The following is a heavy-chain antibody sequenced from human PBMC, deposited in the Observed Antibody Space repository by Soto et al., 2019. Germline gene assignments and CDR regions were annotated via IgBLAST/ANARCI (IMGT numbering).Heavy chain of an antibody. CDR2: IIPIVDRA. CDR1: GGTFSTYT. CDR3: ARDLAITVPAPMGY. V-gene: IGHV1-69*08. J-gene: IGHJ4*02. D-gene: IGHD2-2*01. Sequence: QVQLVQSGAEVKKPGSSVRVSCKASGGTFSTYTISWVRQAPGQGLEWMGRIIPIVDRANYAQKFQGRVTITAVKSTSTAYMELSSLRSDDTAVYYCARDLAITVPAPMGYWGQGTLVTVSS.